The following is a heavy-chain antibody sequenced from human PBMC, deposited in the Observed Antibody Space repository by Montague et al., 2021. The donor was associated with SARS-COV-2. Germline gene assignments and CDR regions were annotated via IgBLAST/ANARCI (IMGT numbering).Heavy chain of an antibody. CDR3: ARSQDCSTTSCHFDY. J-gene: IGHJ4*02. CDR2: INYCGGT. D-gene: IGHD2-2*01. CDR1: GGSISSSYY. Sequence: SETLSLTCTVSGGSISSSYYWGCSLHPPAKGVVWLGGINYCGGTSYYPSLHSRVTIIADTSKKQFSLKLSSVTAADTAAYYCARSQDCSTTSCHFDYWGQGTLVTVSS. V-gene: IGHV4-39*07.